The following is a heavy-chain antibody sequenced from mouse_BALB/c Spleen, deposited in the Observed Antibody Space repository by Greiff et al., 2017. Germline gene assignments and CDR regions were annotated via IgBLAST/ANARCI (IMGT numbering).Heavy chain of an antibody. CDR3: ASRNDYCSSHPHYWYFDV. J-gene: IGHJ1*01. CDR1: GDSITSGH. V-gene: IGHV3-8*02. Sequence: EVQRVESGPSLVKPSQPLSLTCSVTGDSITSGHWHWFRKFPGNNLEYMGYISYGGSTNYNPSLKSRFPITLDTSKNQYYLQLNSLTTEDTATYYCASRNDYCSSHPHYWYFDVWGAGTTVTVSA. CDR2: ISYGGST. D-gene: IGHD1-1*01.